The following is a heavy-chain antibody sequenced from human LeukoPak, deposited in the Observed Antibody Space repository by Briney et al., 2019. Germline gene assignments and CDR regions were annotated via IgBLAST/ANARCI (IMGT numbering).Heavy chain of an antibody. Sequence: GGSLRLSCAASGFTFSSYWMHWVRQAPGKGLEWVSSISTTSSYINYADSVKGRFVISRDNAKSSLYLQMNSLRAEDTAVYFCAKGGPLSGSYYHFDSWGQGTLVTVSS. CDR3: AKGGPLSGSYYHFDS. CDR1: GFTFSSYW. D-gene: IGHD3-10*01. V-gene: IGHV3-21*01. J-gene: IGHJ4*02. CDR2: ISTTSSYI.